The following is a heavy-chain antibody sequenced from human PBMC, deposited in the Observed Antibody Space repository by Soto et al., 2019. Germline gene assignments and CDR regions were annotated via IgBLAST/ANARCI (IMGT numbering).Heavy chain of an antibody. CDR3: AGGVYELDP. D-gene: IGHD3-16*01. V-gene: IGHV3-30*03. J-gene: IGHJ5*02. Sequence: QVQLVESGGGVVQPGRSLRLSCAASGFTFSSYGMHWVRQAPGKGLEWVAVISYDGSNKYYADSVKGRFTISRDNSKNTLFLQMNSLRGEDTAVYYCAGGVYELDPWGQGTLVTVSS. CDR1: GFTFSSYG. CDR2: ISYDGSNK.